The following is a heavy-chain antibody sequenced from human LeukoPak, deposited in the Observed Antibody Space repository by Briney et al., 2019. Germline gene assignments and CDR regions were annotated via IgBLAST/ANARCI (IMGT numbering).Heavy chain of an antibody. J-gene: IGHJ4*02. CDR3: ASRDGYNLHYFDY. CDR2: TRSSGGST. D-gene: IGHD5-24*01. V-gene: IGHV3-23*01. CDR1: GFTFSSYG. Sequence: GGSLRLSCAASGFTFSSYGMSWVRQGPGKGLEWVSATRSSGGSTFYADSVKGRFTISRDNSKNTLSLQMNSLRAEDTAVYYCASRDGYNLHYFDYWGQGTLVTVSS.